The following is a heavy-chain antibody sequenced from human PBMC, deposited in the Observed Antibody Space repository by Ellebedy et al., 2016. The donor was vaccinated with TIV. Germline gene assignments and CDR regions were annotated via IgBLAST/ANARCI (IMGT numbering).Heavy chain of an antibody. Sequence: GGSLRLXXKGSGYGFTSYWIGWVRQMPGKGLEWMGIIYPGDSDTRYSPSFQGQVTISADKSISTAYLQWSSLKASDTAMYYCAIKIAARRSNWFDPWGQGTLVTVSS. CDR3: AIKIAARRSNWFDP. J-gene: IGHJ5*02. CDR2: IYPGDSDT. CDR1: GYGFTSYW. V-gene: IGHV5-51*01. D-gene: IGHD6-6*01.